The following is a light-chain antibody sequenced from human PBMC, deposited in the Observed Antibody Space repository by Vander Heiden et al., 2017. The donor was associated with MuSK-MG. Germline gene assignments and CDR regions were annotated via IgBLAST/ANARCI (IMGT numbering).Light chain of an antibody. CDR3: QQSYTIPYT. Sequence: DIQMTQSPSSLSASVGDRVTITCRAGQSISTYLNWYQQKPGKAPKLLIYAASSLQTGVPSRFSGSGSGTDFTLTISSLQAEDFGLYYCQQSYTIPYTFGQGTKLEIK. J-gene: IGKJ2*01. CDR2: AAS. V-gene: IGKV1-39*01. CDR1: QSISTY.